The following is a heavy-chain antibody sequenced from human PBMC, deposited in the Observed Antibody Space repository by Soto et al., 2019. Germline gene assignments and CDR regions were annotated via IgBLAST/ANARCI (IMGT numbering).Heavy chain of an antibody. V-gene: IGHV4-59*01. J-gene: IGHJ5*02. Sequence: LSLTCTVSGGSISSFYWSWIRQPPGKGLEWIGYIDYSGFTNYNPSLKSRVTISIDTSKKQFSLKLTSVTAADTAVYYCARLVSSWLQTLSWDPGALLTV. CDR1: GGSISSFY. CDR3: ARLVSSWLQTLS. D-gene: IGHD6-13*01. CDR2: IDYSGFT.